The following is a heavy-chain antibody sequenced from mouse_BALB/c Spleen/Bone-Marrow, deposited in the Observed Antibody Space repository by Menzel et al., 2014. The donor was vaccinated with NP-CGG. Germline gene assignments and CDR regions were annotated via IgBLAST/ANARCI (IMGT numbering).Heavy chain of an antibody. Sequence: EVQLVESGGGLAKPGGSLQLSCAASGFTFSTYAMSWVRQTPEKRLEWVATISSSGSYTYYPDGVKGRFTISRDNAKNTLYLQMSSLRSEDTAMFYCSRLRMITTYFDVWGAGTTVTVSS. CDR1: GFTFSTYA. D-gene: IGHD2-4*01. J-gene: IGHJ1*01. CDR3: SRLRMITTYFDV. V-gene: IGHV5-9-3*01. CDR2: ISSSGSYT.